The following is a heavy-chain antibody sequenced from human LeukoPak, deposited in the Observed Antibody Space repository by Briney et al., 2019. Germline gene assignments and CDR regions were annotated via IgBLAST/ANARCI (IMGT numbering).Heavy chain of an antibody. CDR1: GGSISSGDYY. Sequence: PSETLSLTCTVSGGSISSGDYYWSWIRQPPGKGLEWIGYIYYSGSTYYNPSPKSRVTISVDTSKNQFSLKLSSVTAADTAVYYCARDLVGGSYYDYWGQGTLVTVSS. CDR3: ARDLVGGSYYDY. J-gene: IGHJ4*02. V-gene: IGHV4-30-4*01. CDR2: IYYSGST. D-gene: IGHD1-26*01.